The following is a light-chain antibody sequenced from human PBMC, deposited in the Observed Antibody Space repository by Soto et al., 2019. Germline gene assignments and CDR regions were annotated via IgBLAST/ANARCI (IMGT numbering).Light chain of an antibody. J-gene: IGKJ4*01. V-gene: IGKV3-20*01. CDR3: QHYGGAIRT. CDR1: QSISSSY. CDR2: GAS. Sequence: EIVLTQSPGTLSLSPGERATLSCRTSQSISSSYLAWYHQKPGQAPRLLMYGASTRATGFPDRFSGSGSGTDFTLTISRLEPEDFAIYYYQHYGGAIRTFGGGTKVEI.